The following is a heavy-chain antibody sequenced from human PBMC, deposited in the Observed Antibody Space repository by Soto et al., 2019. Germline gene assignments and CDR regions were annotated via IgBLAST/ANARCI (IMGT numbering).Heavy chain of an antibody. D-gene: IGHD2-15*01. J-gene: IGHJ5*02. CDR1: GGTFSSYA. CDR3: ARDPLDCSGGSCYSGWFDP. Sequence: QVQLVQSGAEVKKPGSSVKVSCKASGGTFSSYAISWVRQAPGQGLEWMGGIIPIFGTANYAQKFQGRVTITADESTSTEYMELSSLRSEDTAVYYCARDPLDCSGGSCYSGWFDPWGQGTLVTVSS. CDR2: IIPIFGTA. V-gene: IGHV1-69*01.